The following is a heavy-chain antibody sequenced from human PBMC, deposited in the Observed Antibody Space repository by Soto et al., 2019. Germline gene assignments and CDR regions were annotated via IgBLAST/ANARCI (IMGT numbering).Heavy chain of an antibody. CDR2: IYWDDNK. Sequence: QITLKESGPTLVKPTQTLTLTCTFSGFSLSTSGVGVGWIRQPPGKALEWLALIYWDDNKRYSPSLKSRLTIPKDTSRNQVVLTMTNMDPVDTATYYCAHSGLPDAFDIWGQGTMVTVSS. V-gene: IGHV2-5*02. CDR3: AHSGLPDAFDI. CDR1: GFSLSTSGVG. J-gene: IGHJ3*02.